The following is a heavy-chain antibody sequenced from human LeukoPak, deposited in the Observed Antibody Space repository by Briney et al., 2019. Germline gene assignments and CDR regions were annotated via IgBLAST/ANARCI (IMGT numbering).Heavy chain of an antibody. Sequence: SETLSLTCTVSGGSINTSNYCWGWIRQPPGKGLEWIGTIHYSGSTYYNPSLKSRVTISLDSSRRHLSLNLSSLTAADTAVYFCAGYDHSNYLAYWGQGILVTVSS. CDR2: IHYSGST. D-gene: IGHD4-11*01. V-gene: IGHV4-39*02. CDR3: AGYDHSNYLAY. J-gene: IGHJ4*02. CDR1: GGSINTSNYC.